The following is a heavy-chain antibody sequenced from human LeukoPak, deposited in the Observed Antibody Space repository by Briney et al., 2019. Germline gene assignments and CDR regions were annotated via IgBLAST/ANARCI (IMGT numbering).Heavy chain of an antibody. V-gene: IGHV1-2*02. D-gene: IGHD4-17*01. CDR3: ARFSPDYGGRHYYYYYGMDV. Sequence: ASVKVSCKASGYTFTGYYMHWVRQAPGQGLEWMGWINPNSGGTNYAQKFRGRVTMTRDTSISTAYMELSRLRSDDTAVYYCARFSPDYGGRHYYYYYGMDVWGQGTTVTVSS. CDR2: INPNSGGT. CDR1: GYTFTGYY. J-gene: IGHJ6*02.